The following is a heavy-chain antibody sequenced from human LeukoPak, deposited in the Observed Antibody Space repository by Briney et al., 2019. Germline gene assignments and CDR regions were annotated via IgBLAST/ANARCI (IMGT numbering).Heavy chain of an antibody. V-gene: IGHV3-66*02. CDR2: IYSGGST. CDR3: ARGGDGYNYFDY. Sequence: GGSLRLSCAASGFTLSSYWMSWVRQAPGKGLEWVSVIYSGGSTYYADSVKGRFTISRDNSKNTLYLQMNSLRAEDTAVYYCARGGDGYNYFDYWGQGTLVTVSS. CDR1: GFTLSSYW. J-gene: IGHJ4*02. D-gene: IGHD5-24*01.